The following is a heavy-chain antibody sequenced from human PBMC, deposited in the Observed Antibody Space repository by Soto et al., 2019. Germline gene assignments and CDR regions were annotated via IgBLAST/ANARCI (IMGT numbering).Heavy chain of an antibody. CDR2: IIPIFGTA. CDR3: ARGTYSGYDSYYYYGMDV. Sequence: ASVKVSCKASGGTFSSYAISWVRQAPGQGLEWMGGIIPIFGTANYAQKFQGRVTITADESTSTAYMELSSLRSEDTAVYYCARGTYSGYDSYYYYGMDVWGQGITVTVSS. V-gene: IGHV1-69*13. D-gene: IGHD5-12*01. J-gene: IGHJ6*02. CDR1: GGTFSSYA.